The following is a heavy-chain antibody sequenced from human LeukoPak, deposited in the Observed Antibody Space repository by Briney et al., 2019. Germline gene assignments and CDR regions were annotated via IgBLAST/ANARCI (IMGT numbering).Heavy chain of an antibody. CDR1: GFTFSRNG. CDR2: IKQDGSEK. Sequence: GGSLRLSCTASGFTFSRNGMHWVRQAPGKGLEWVANIKQDGSEKYYVDSVKGRFTISRDNAKNSLYLQMNSLRAEDTAVYYCARVVRYFDHMDVWGKGTTVTISS. J-gene: IGHJ6*03. D-gene: IGHD3-9*01. V-gene: IGHV3-7*01. CDR3: ARVVRYFDHMDV.